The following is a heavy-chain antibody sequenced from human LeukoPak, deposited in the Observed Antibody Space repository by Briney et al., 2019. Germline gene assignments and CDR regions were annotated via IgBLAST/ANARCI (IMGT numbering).Heavy chain of an antibody. V-gene: IGHV4-59*08. CDR2: IYYSGST. CDR1: GGSISSYY. Sequence: SETLSLTCTVSGGSISSYYWSWIRQPPGKGLEWIGYIYYSGSTNYNPSLKSRVTISVDTSKNQFSLKLSSVTAADTAVYYCARVVIKTFHWYFDLWGRGTLVTVSS. CDR3: ARVVIKTFHWYFDL. J-gene: IGHJ2*01. D-gene: IGHD2-15*01.